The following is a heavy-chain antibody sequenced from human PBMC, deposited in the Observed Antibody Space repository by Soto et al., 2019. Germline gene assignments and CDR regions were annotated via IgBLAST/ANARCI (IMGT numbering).Heavy chain of an antibody. CDR2: ISYDGSNK. CDR3: AKDHGAAGPLAAFVF. CDR1: GFTFSSYG. V-gene: IGHV3-30*18. Sequence: PGGSLRLSCAASGFTFSSYGMHWVLQPPGKGLEWVAVISYDGSNKYYADSVKGRFTVSRDNSKNTLFLQMNSLRAEDPAAYFCAKDHGAAGPLAAFVFWGQGAMV. D-gene: IGHD6-25*01. J-gene: IGHJ3*01.